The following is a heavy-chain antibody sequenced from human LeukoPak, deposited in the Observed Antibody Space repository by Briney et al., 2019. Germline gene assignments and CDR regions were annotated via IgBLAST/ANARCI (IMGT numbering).Heavy chain of an antibody. CDR3: AREAGSSWFFGRFDY. CDR1: GDSVSGNSAS. J-gene: IGHJ4*02. Sequence: SQTLSLTCAISGDSVSGNSASWTWIRQSPSRGLEWLGRTYFRAKWFNEYADSVKSRITINPDTSKNQFSLHLTSVTAEDTAVYYCAREAGSSWFFGRFDYWGQGSLVPVSS. CDR2: TYFRAKWFN. V-gene: IGHV6-1*01. D-gene: IGHD6-13*01.